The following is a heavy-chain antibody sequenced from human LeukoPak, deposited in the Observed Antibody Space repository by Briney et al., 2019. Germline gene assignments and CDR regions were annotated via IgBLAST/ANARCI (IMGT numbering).Heavy chain of an antibody. D-gene: IGHD6-19*01. CDR3: ASVILPGYSSGWNAFDY. J-gene: IGHJ4*02. Sequence: GSLRLSCAASGFTVSSNYMSWVRQAPGKGLEWVAVISYDGSNKYYADSVKGRFTISRDNSKNTLYLQMNSLRAEDTAVYYCASVILPGYSSGWNAFDYWGQGTLVTVSS. V-gene: IGHV3-30-3*01. CDR2: ISYDGSNK. CDR1: GFTVSSNY.